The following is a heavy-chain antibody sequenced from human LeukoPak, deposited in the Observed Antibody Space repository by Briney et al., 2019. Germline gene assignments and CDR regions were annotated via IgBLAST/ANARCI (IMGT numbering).Heavy chain of an antibody. CDR2: VDPGDSYI. D-gene: IGHD3-16*02. CDR1: GYSFTNYW. Sequence: PGESLKISCKGSGYSFTNYWITWVRQMPGKGLEWMGGVDPGDSYIKYSPSFQGHVTISAAKSISTAYLHWSSLKASDTAMYYCARHRRLSNFDYWGQGTLVTISS. V-gene: IGHV5-10-1*01. J-gene: IGHJ4*02. CDR3: ARHRRLSNFDY.